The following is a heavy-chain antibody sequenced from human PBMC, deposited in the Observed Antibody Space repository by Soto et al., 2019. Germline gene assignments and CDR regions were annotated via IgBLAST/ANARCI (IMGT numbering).Heavy chain of an antibody. J-gene: IGHJ4*02. CDR1: GYIFNGYW. Sequence: PGESLKISCKASGYIFNGYWIGWVRQMPGRGLEWMGVIYPGDSDTRYSPSFQGQVTISADKSLSTAYLQWTNLKASDTAIYYCARREGTGWAYWGQGTLVTVSP. V-gene: IGHV5-51*01. CDR3: ARREGTGWAY. D-gene: IGHD6-19*01. CDR2: IYPGDSDT.